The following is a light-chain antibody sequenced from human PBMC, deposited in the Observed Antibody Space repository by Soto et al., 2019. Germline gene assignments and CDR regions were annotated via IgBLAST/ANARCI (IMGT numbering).Light chain of an antibody. Sequence: DIVMTQSPDSLAVSLGERATINCKSSQSVLYSSNNMNYLAWFQQKPGQPPKLLIYWASTRESGVPERFSGSGSATDFTLTISSLQAEDVAVYHCQQYYSLPYTFGQGTKLEI. V-gene: IGKV4-1*01. CDR2: WAS. J-gene: IGKJ2*01. CDR3: QQYYSLPYT. CDR1: QSVLYSSNNMNY.